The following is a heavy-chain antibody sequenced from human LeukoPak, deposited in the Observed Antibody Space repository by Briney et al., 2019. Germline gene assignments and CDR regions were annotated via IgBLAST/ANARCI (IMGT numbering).Heavy chain of an antibody. V-gene: IGHV3-74*01. CDR2: ISPTGSTT. CDR3: ARGPNSNRSGLDF. D-gene: IGHD1-14*01. Sequence: TGGSLRLSCTASGFSFSGHWMHWARQLPGKGLVWVSRISPTGSTTSYADSVKGRFTVSRDNAKNTLYLQVNNLRAEDTAVYYCARGPNSNRSGLDFWGQGTLLTVSS. CDR1: GFSFSGHW. J-gene: IGHJ4*02.